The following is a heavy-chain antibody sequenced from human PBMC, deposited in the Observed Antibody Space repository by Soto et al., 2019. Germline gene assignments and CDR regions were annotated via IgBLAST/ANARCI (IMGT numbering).Heavy chain of an antibody. CDR2: IIPIFGTA. J-gene: IGHJ4*02. V-gene: IGHV1-69*13. Sequence: SVKLSCKASGGTFSSYAISWVRQAPGQGLEWMGGIIPIFGTANYAQKFQGRVTITADESTSTAYMELSSLRSEDTAVYYCARDRDYYDSSGYYNRYYFDYWGQGTLVTVSS. D-gene: IGHD3-22*01. CDR1: GGTFSSYA. CDR3: ARDRDYYDSSGYYNRYYFDY.